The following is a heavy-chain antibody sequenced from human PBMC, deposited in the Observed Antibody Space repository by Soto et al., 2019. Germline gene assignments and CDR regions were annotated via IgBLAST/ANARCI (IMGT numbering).Heavy chain of an antibody. CDR1: GGSFSGYY. CDR3: ARGRGYGCNSGSFDY. D-gene: IGHD4-17*01. J-gene: IGHJ4*02. CDR2: NNHSGST. V-gene: IGHV4-34*01. Sequence: QVQLQQWGAGLLKPSETLSLTCAVYGGSFSGYYWSWIRQPPGKGLEWIGENNHSGSTNYNPSLKCRVSISVDASKNQFSLKLSSVTAAATAVYYCARGRGYGCNSGSFDYWGQGTLVTVSS.